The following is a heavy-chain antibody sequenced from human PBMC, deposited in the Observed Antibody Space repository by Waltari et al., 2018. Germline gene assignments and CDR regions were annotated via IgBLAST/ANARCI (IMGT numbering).Heavy chain of an antibody. CDR3: ARHGCSSTSCRYYYYYYMDV. J-gene: IGHJ6*03. Sequence: QVQLQESGPGQVKPLQTLALTCTDPGGSISRGSYYWSWNRQRAGEGREWIGRIYTSGSTNYNPSLKSRVTISVDTSKNQFSLKLSSVTAADTAVYYCARHGCSSTSCRYYYYYYMDVWGKGTTVTVSS. V-gene: IGHV4-61*02. CDR2: IYTSGST. CDR1: GGSISRGSYY. D-gene: IGHD2-2*01.